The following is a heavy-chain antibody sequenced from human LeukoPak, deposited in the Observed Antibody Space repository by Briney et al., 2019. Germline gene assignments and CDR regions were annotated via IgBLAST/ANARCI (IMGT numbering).Heavy chain of an antibody. Sequence: ASVKVSCKASGYTFTSYGISWGRQAPGQGLEWMGWISAYNGTTNYAQKLQGRVTMTTDTSTSTAYMELRSLRSDDTAVYYCASGADDSNYDWDYYYYMDVWGKGTTVTVSS. CDR1: GYTFTSYG. CDR3: ASGADDSNYDWDYYYYMDV. D-gene: IGHD4-11*01. J-gene: IGHJ6*03. V-gene: IGHV1-18*01. CDR2: ISAYNGTT.